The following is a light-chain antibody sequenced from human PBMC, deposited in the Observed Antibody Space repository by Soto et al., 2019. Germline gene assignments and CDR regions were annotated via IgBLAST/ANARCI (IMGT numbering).Light chain of an antibody. CDR1: SGDVGGYNY. Sequence: QSALTQPASVSGSPGQSITISCTGTSGDVGGYNYVSWYQHHPGKAPKLMIYDVSNRPSGVSNRFSGSKSGNTASLTISGLQAEDEADYYCSSYTSSSTVVFGGGTQLTVL. CDR3: SSYTSSSTVV. CDR2: DVS. V-gene: IGLV2-14*03. J-gene: IGLJ7*01.